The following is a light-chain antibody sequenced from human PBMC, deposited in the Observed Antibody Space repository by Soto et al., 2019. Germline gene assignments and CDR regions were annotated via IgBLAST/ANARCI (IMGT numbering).Light chain of an antibody. CDR3: QQANIRPLT. Sequence: DIQMTQSPYSVSASVGDRVTITCRASQDISIWLAWYQQQPGKAPKLLIYAASSLQGGVPSRFNGSASGTEFTLTNSSLHTEDFGTYYCQQANIRPLTSGGGTKVEAK. CDR2: AAS. CDR1: QDISIW. J-gene: IGKJ4*01. V-gene: IGKV1D-12*01.